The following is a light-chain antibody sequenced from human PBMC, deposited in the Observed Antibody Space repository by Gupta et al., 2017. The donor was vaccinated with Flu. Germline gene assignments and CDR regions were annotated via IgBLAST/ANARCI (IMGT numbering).Light chain of an antibody. CDR3: LQRSSYPFT. J-gene: IGKJ4*01. CDR2: DAS. Sequence: DLQTTQSPSSLSASVGDRVTITCRASQDIRNELDWYQQKPGKAPKRLIYDASTLQSGIPSRFSGSGSGTEFTLTISSLQPEDFATYYCLQRSSYPFTFGRGTKVEI. CDR1: QDIRNE. V-gene: IGKV1-17*01.